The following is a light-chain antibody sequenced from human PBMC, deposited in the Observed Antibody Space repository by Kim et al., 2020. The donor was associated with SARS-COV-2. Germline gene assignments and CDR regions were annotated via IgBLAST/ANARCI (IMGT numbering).Light chain of an antibody. CDR1: NCGSKS. CDR2: YDG. CDR3: QVWDSSSDHWV. Sequence: APGKTDRTTCGGNNCGSKSVHLYQHKPGQAPVLVIDYDGDRPSGIPERFSGSNSGNTATLTISRVEAGDEADYYCQVWDSSSDHWVFGGGTKRTVL. J-gene: IGLJ3*02. V-gene: IGLV3-21*04.